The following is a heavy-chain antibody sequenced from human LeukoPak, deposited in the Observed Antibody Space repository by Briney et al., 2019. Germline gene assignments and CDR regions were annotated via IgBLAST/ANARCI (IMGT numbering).Heavy chain of an antibody. CDR3: ARVLIAAAGTHLDY. J-gene: IGHJ4*02. CDR2: IYYSGST. D-gene: IGHD6-13*01. Sequence: TLSLTCTVSGGSISSGDYYWSWIRQPPGKGLEWIGYIYYSGSTYYNPSLKSRVTISVDTSKNQFSLKLSSVTAADTAVYYCARVLIAAAGTHLDYWGQGTLVTVSS. V-gene: IGHV4-30-4*08. CDR1: GGSISSGDYY.